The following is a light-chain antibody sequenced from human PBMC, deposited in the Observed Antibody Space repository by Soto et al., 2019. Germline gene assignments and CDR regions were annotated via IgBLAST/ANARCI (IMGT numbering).Light chain of an antibody. CDR2: DTS. V-gene: IGLV7-46*01. CDR1: TGAVTGSHY. Sequence: QAVVTQEPSLTVSPGGTVTLTCDSSTGAVTGSHYPYWFQQKPGQAPRTLIYDTSNKHSWTPARFSGSLLGGRAALTLSGAQPEDEDDYYCLLSYSGFRLFGGGTKLTVL. J-gene: IGLJ3*02. CDR3: LLSYSGFRL.